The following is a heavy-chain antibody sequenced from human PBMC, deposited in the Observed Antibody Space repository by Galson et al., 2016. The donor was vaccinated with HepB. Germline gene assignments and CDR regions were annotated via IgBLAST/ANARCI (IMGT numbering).Heavy chain of an antibody. CDR2: IIPLFRTG. CDR1: GGSFSTYG. V-gene: IGHV1-69*13. Sequence: SVKVSCKASGGSFSTYGLSWVRQASGQGLEWMGGIIPLFRTGNYAQKFQGRLTVTADESTRTSYMELSSLRSEDTAVYYCAAIRDCGDDTCYSNDAFDIWGQGTLVTVSS. CDR3: AAIRDCGDDTCYSNDAFDI. J-gene: IGHJ3*02. D-gene: IGHD2-15*01.